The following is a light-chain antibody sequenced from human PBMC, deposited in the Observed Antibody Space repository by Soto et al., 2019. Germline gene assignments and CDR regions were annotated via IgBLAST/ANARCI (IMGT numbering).Light chain of an antibody. CDR3: MQPLQTTWT. CDR1: HSLLHSNGYHY. Sequence: DIVMTQSPLSLPVTPGEPSSISCSSSHSLLHSNGYHYLDWYLQKPGQSPQLLIYLGSIRAPGVPDRFSGSGSGTAFTLTISRVEAEDVGVYYCMQPLQTTWTFGRGTKVDIK. J-gene: IGKJ1*01. V-gene: IGKV2-28*01. CDR2: LGS.